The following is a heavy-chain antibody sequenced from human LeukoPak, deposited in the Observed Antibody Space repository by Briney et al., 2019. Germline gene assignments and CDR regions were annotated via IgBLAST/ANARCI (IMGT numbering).Heavy chain of an antibody. V-gene: IGHV4-59*08. J-gene: IGHJ4*02. D-gene: IGHD4-17*01. Sequence: SETLSLTCTVSGGSISSYYWGWIRQPPGKGLEFIGNMYHTGNTHYNPSLMSRVTISIDTSKNMFALKLSSVTAADTAVYYCARGHYGDYCDYWGQGTLVTVSS. CDR3: ARGHYGDYCDY. CDR2: MYHTGNT. CDR1: GGSISSYY.